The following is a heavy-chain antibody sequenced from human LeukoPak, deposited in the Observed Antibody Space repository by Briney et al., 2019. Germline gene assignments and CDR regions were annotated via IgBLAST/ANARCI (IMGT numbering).Heavy chain of an antibody. Sequence: PGGSLRLSCAASGFTFDDYGMSWVRQAPGKGLEWVSGINWNGGSTGYADSVKGRFTISRDNSKNTLYLQMNSLRAEDTAVYYCANAGIAVAGTIVDWGQGTLVTVSS. CDR2: INWNGGST. V-gene: IGHV3-20*04. J-gene: IGHJ4*02. CDR1: GFTFDDYG. CDR3: ANAGIAVAGTIVD. D-gene: IGHD6-19*01.